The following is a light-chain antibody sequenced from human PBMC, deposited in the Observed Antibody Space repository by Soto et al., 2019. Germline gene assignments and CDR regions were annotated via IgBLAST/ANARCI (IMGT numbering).Light chain of an antibody. CDR1: RSVSKW. J-gene: IGKJ1*01. V-gene: IGKV1-5*01. CDR2: DAS. Sequence: DIQITQSPSTLSSSVGARVTMTCRASRSVSKWLAWYQQKPGKAPKLLIYDASTLEDGVPSRFSGSGSGTEFTLTISSLHTDDYATYYCQQYTSYWTFGQGTKVDIK. CDR3: QQYTSYWT.